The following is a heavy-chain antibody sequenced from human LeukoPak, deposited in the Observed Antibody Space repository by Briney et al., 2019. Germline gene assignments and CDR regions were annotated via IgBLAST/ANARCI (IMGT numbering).Heavy chain of an antibody. CDR2: IYYSGST. CDR1: GGSISSYY. CDR3: ARVLSGAFDI. Sequence: SETLSPTCTVSGGSISSYYWSWIRQPPGKGLEWIGYIYYSGSTNYNPSLKSRVTISVDTSKNQFSLKLSSVTAADTAVYYCARVLSGAFDIWGQGTMVTVSS. D-gene: IGHD2/OR15-2a*01. J-gene: IGHJ3*02. V-gene: IGHV4-59*01.